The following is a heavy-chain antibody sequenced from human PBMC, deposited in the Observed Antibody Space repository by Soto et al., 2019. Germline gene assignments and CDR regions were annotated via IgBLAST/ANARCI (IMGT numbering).Heavy chain of an antibody. CDR1: GFTFSNAW. V-gene: IGHV3-15*07. CDR2: IKSKTDGGTT. J-gene: IGHJ6*02. D-gene: IGHD3-10*01. Sequence: PGGSLRLSCAASGFTFSNAWMNWVRQAPGKGLEWVGRIKSKTDGGTTDYAAPVKGRFTISRDDSKNTLYLQMNSLKTEDTAVYYCTTDRWFGELLSSDYYYGMDVWGQGTTVTVSS. CDR3: TTDRWFGELLSSDYYYGMDV.